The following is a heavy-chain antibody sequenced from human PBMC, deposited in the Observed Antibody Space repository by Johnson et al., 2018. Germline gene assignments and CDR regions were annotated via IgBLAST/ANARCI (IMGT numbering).Heavy chain of an antibody. Sequence: QVQLVESGGGLVKPGGSLRLSCAASGFTFSDYYMSWIRQAPGKGLEWVSYISSSGSTTYYADSLKGRFTISRDNAKNSLYLQMNSLRAEDTAVYYCATFYCSGGSCYGYFQHWGQGTLVTVSS. CDR2: ISSSGSTT. D-gene: IGHD2-15*01. J-gene: IGHJ1*01. CDR1: GFTFSDYY. CDR3: ATFYCSGGSCYGYFQH. V-gene: IGHV3-11*04.